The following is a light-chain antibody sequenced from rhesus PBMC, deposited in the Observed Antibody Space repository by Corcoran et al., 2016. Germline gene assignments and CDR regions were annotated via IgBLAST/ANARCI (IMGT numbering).Light chain of an antibody. CDR3: YQHSSGFT. J-gene: IGKJ2*01. Sequence: QVILTQSPATLSLSPGERATLSCRASQSVSSYLAWYQQKPGQAPRLLIYGASSRATGIPDRFSVSGSGTDFTLPSSSLEPEDVGVYHCYQHSSGFTFGQGTKVEIK. V-gene: IGKV3-10*01. CDR1: QSVSSY. CDR2: GAS.